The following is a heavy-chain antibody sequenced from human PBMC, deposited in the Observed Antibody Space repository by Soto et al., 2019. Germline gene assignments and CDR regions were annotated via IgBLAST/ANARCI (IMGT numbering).Heavy chain of an antibody. J-gene: IGHJ4*02. CDR1: GFTFTTYW. CDR3: VRVAGAYGDY. CDR2: IKQDGSEK. Sequence: EAQLVESGGGLVQPGGSLRLSCAASGFTFTTYWMTWVRQAPGKGLEWVANIKQDGSEKYYVDSVKGRFTISRDNAKNSLYLQMNSLRAEDTAVYSCVRVAGAYGDYWGQGTLVTVSS. D-gene: IGHD4-17*01. V-gene: IGHV3-7*01.